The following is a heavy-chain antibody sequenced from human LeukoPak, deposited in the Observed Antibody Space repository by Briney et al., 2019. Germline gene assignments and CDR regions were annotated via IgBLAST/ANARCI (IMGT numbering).Heavy chain of an antibody. CDR2: INPNSGGT. J-gene: IGHJ4*02. CDR3: ARALGYCSGGSCYQWSYYFGY. V-gene: IGHV1-2*02. D-gene: IGHD2-15*01. Sequence: GASVKVSCKASGYTFTAYYMHWVRQAPGQGLEWMGWINPNSGGTNYAQKFQGRVTMTRDTSISTAYMELSRLRSDDTAVYYCARALGYCSGGSCYQWSYYFGYWGQGTLVTVSS. CDR1: GYTFTAYY.